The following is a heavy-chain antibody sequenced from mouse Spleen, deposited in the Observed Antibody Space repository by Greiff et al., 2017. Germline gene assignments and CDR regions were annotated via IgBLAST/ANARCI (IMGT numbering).Heavy chain of an antibody. D-gene: IGHD2-4*01. CDR2: ISSGSSTI. CDR1: GFTFSDYG. CDR3: ARNCYDYDAHYAMDY. Sequence: DVKLVESGGGLVKPGGSLKLSCAASGFTFSDYGMHWVRQAPEKGLEWVAYISSGSSTIYYADTVKGRFTISRDNAKNTLFLQMTSLRSEDTAMYYCARNCYDYDAHYAMDYWGQGTSVTVSS. J-gene: IGHJ4*01. V-gene: IGHV5-17*01.